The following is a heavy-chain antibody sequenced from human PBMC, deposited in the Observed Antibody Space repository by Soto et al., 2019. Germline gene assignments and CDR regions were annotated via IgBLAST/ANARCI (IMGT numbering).Heavy chain of an antibody. J-gene: IGHJ6*02. CDR3: ARPLVGANYYYYGMDV. CDR2: ISAYNGNT. CDR1: GYTFTSYC. V-gene: IGHV1-18*01. D-gene: IGHD1-26*01. Sequence: GASVKVSCKASGYTFTSYCISWVRQAPGQGLEWMGWISAYNGNTNYAQKLQGRVTMTTDTSTSTAYMELRSLRSDDTAVYYCARPLVGANYYYYGMDVWGQGTTVTVSS.